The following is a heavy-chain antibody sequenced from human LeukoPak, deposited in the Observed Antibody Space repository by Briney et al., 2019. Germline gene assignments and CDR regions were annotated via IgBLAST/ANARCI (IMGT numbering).Heavy chain of an antibody. CDR1: GGSISSYY. CDR3: ARGMGGYSYVWAFDY. J-gene: IGHJ4*02. V-gene: IGHV4-59*01. CDR2: IYYSGST. Sequence: PSETLSLTCSVSGGSISSYYWSWIRQPPGKGLEWIGYIYYSGSTNYNPSLKSRVTISVDTSKNQFSLKLSSVTAADTAVYYCARGMGGYSYVWAFDYWGQGTLVTVSS. D-gene: IGHD5-18*01.